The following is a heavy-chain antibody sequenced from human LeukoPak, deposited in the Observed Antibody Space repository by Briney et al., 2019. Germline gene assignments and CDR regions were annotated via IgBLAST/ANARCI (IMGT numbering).Heavy chain of an antibody. D-gene: IGHD6-13*01. CDR3: ARGGRRAAIDY. V-gene: IGHV4-59*01. CDR1: GGSISSYY. CDR2: IYYSGST. Sequence: PSETLSLTCTVSGGSISSYYWRWIRQPPGKGLEWIGYIYYSGSTNYNPSLKSRVTISVDTSKNQFSLKLSSVTAADTAVYYCARGGRRAAIDYWGQGTLVTVSS. J-gene: IGHJ4*02.